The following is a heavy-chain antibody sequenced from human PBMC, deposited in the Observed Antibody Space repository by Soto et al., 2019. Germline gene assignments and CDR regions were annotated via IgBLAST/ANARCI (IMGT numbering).Heavy chain of an antibody. Sequence: QVQLVQSGAEVKKPGSSVKVSCKASGGTFSSYAISWVRQAPGQGLEWMGGIIPIFGTANYAQKFQGRVTITADKSTSTAYMELSSLRSEDTAVYYCASLSKRRWEYDFWSGYFDYWGQGTLVTVSS. V-gene: IGHV1-69*06. CDR1: GGTFSSYA. J-gene: IGHJ4*02. CDR2: IIPIFGTA. D-gene: IGHD3-3*01. CDR3: ASLSKRRWEYDFWSGYFDY.